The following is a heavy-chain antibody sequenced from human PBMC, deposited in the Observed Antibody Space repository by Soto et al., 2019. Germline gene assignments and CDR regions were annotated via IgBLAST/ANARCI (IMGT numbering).Heavy chain of an antibody. CDR2: IYYSGST. J-gene: IGHJ5*02. CDR1: GGSISSGDYY. D-gene: IGHD2-21*02. V-gene: IGHV4-30-4*01. Sequence: SETLSLTCTFSGGSISSGDYYWSWIRQPPGKGLEWIGYIYYSGSTYYNPSLKSRVNISVDTSKNQFSLKLSSVTAADTAVYYCARTVVVTVGNWFDPWGQGTLVTVSS. CDR3: ARTVVVTVGNWFDP.